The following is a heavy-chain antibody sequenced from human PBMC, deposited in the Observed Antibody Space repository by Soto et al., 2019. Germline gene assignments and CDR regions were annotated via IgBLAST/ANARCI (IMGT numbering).Heavy chain of an antibody. D-gene: IGHD2-15*01. CDR3: CVVKRRDQYSTSGYWFDP. CDR1: GFTFSSYA. V-gene: IGHV3-15*01. J-gene: IGHJ5*02. CDR2: IKSKADGETK. Sequence: PGESLKISCAASGFTFSSYAMSWVRQAPGKGLEWVGRIKSKADGETKDYGAPVRGRFTISRDDSKDTLYLQVNSLRIEDTAVYYCCVVKRRDQYSTSGYWFDPWGPGTLVTVSS.